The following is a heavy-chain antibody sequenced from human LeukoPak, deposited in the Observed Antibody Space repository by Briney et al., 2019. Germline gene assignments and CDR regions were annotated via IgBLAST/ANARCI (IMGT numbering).Heavy chain of an antibody. CDR1: GYTFTDYH. Sequence: GASVKVSCKASGYTFTDYHMHWVRQAPGQGLEWMGWINPNSGGTNYAQKFQGRVTVTADKSTSTAYMELSSLRSEDTAVYYCAREGPIAAAGTWAFDIWGQGTMVTVSS. D-gene: IGHD6-13*01. J-gene: IGHJ3*02. CDR2: INPNSGGT. CDR3: AREGPIAAAGTWAFDI. V-gene: IGHV1-2*02.